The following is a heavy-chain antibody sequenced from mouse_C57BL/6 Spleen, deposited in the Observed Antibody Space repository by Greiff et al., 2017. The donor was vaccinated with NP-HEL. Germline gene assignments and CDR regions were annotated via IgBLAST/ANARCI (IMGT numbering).Heavy chain of an antibody. V-gene: IGHV1-69*01. J-gene: IGHJ3*01. CDR2: IDPSDSYT. CDR1: GYTFTSYW. Sequence: VQLQQSGAELVMPGASVKLSCKASGYTFTSYWMHWVKQRPGQGLEWIGEIDPSDSYTNYNQKFKGKSTLTVDKSASTAYMQLSSLTSEDSAVYYCARGECSWFAYWSQGTLVTVAA. CDR3: ARGECSWFAY.